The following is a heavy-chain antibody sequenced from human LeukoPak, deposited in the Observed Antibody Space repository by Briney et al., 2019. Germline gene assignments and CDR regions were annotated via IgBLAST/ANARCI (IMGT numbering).Heavy chain of an antibody. D-gene: IGHD5-18*01. CDR3: ARDLRTGYTYGYPLDY. Sequence: GGSLRLSCAASGFTFSSYWMSWVRQVPGKGLEGVANINQDGSLKYYVDSVKGRFTISRDNAKNSLYLQMNSLRAEHTAFYYCARDLRTGYTYGYPLDYWGQGTLVTVSS. J-gene: IGHJ4*02. CDR1: GFTFSSYW. V-gene: IGHV3-7*01. CDR2: INQDGSLK.